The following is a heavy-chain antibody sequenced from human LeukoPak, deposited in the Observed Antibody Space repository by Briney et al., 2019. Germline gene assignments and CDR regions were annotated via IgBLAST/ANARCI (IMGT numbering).Heavy chain of an antibody. D-gene: IGHD3-22*01. CDR3: ARNARFYRGYYDSSGYFNYYYGMDV. V-gene: IGHV3-7*01. CDR2: IKQDGSEK. Sequence: GGSLRLSCAASGFTFSSYWMSWVRQAPGKGLEWVANIKQDGSEKYYVDSVKGRFTISRDNAKNSLYLQMNSLRAEDTAVYYCARNARFYRGYYDSSGYFNYYYGMDVWGQGTTVTVSS. J-gene: IGHJ6*02. CDR1: GFTFSSYW.